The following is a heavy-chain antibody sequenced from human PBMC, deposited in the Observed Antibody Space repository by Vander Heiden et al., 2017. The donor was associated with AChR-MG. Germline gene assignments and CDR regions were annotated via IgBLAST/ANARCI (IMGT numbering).Heavy chain of an antibody. J-gene: IGHJ4*01. CDR2: ISYDGSNK. V-gene: IGHV3-30-3*01. CDR1: GFTFSSYA. Sequence: QVQLVESGGGVVQPGRSLRLSCAASGFTFSSYAMHWVRQAPGKGLEWVAVISYDGSNKYYADSVKGRFTISRDNSKNTLYLQMKSMRAEDTAVYYCARDRGDSSGYGYWGHGSLVTVSS. D-gene: IGHD3-22*01. CDR3: ARDRGDSSGYGY.